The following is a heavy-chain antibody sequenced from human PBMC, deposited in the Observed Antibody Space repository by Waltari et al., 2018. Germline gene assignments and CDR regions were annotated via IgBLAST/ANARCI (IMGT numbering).Heavy chain of an antibody. D-gene: IGHD1-1*01. CDR1: GGSVSSSRYY. Sequence: QVQMQESGPGLVKPSETLSLTCSVSGGSVSSSRYYWGWIRQTPGKGLDWLGSVFYNGRTYYNPSLQSRFTISVDTSKNQFSLSLKALTAADTAVFYCVRQLTTANPWYIDSWGQGTQVTVSS. J-gene: IGHJ4*02. V-gene: IGHV4-39*01. CDR3: VRQLTTANPWYIDS. CDR2: VFYNGRT.